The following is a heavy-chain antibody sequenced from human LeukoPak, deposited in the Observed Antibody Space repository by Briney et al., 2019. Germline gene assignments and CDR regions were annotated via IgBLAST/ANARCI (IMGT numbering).Heavy chain of an antibody. Sequence: GGSLRLSCAASGFTFSSYAMSWVRQAPGKGLEWVSAISGNGGTTYYADSVKGRFTISRDNSKNTLYLQMNSLRAEDTAVYYCAKGRRSGGSCLYYFDYWGQGTLVTVSS. CDR1: GFTFSSYA. D-gene: IGHD2-15*01. V-gene: IGHV3-23*01. J-gene: IGHJ4*02. CDR3: AKGRRSGGSCLYYFDY. CDR2: ISGNGGTT.